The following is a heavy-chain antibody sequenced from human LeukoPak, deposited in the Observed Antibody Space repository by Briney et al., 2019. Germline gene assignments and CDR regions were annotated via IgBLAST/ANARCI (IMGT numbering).Heavy chain of an antibody. CDR3: ARDPTYSLDAFDI. CDR1: GFTFSSYS. J-gene: IGHJ3*02. D-gene: IGHD6-13*01. CDR2: ISGSGGST. V-gene: IGHV3-21*01. Sequence: GGSLRLSCAASGFTFSSYSMNWVRQAPGKGLEWVSAISGSGGSTYYADSVKGRFTISRDNAKNSLYLQMNSLRAEDTAVYYCARDPTYSLDAFDIWGQGTMVTVSS.